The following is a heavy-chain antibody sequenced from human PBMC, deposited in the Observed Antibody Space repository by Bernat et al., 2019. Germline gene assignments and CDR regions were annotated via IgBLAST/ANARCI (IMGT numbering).Heavy chain of an antibody. D-gene: IGHD3-10*01. CDR1: GGSISSYY. CDR3: ARHGAGGMVRGVIQH. CDR2: IYYSGST. J-gene: IGHJ1*01. Sequence: QVQLQESGPGLVKPSETLSLTCTVSGGSISSYYWSWIRQPPGKGLEWIGYIYYSGSTNYNPSLKSQVPVSVDTSKNQFSLKLSSVTAADTAVYYCARHGAGGMVRGVIQHWGQGTLVTVSS. V-gene: IGHV4-59*08.